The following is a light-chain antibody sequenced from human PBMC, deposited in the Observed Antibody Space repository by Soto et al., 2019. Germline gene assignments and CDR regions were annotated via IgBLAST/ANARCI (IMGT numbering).Light chain of an antibody. Sequence: QSVMTHPPSASGAPGQRVTISCSGSNSNIGSNPVKWYQHLPGTAPKLCIYSNNQRPSGVPDRFSGSQSGTSASLAISVLQSEDEADYYCAAWEDSLNAWVFGGGTQLPVL. V-gene: IGLV1-44*01. J-gene: IGLJ3*02. CDR2: SNN. CDR1: NSNIGSNP. CDR3: AAWEDSLNAWV.